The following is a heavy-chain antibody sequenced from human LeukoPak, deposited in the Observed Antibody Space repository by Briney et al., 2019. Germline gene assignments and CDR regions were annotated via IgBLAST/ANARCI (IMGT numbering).Heavy chain of an antibody. CDR3: ARGVSRGYSYGRYYMDV. Sequence: SETLSLTCTVSGGSISSYYWSWIRQPPGKGLEWIGYIYYSGSTNNNPSLKSRVTISVDKSKNQISLKLSSVTAADTAVYYCARGVSRGYSYGRYYMDVWGKGTTVAVSS. J-gene: IGHJ6*03. V-gene: IGHV4-59*01. CDR2: IYYSGST. CDR1: GGSISSYY. D-gene: IGHD5-18*01.